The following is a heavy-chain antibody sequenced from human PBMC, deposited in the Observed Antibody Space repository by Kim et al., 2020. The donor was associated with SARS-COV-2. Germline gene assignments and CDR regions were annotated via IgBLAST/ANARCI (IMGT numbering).Heavy chain of an antibody. D-gene: IGHD3-9*01. V-gene: IGHV1-3*01. CDR2: INADSGNT. J-gene: IGHJ4*02. Sequence: ASVKVSCKASGYTFTNYGLHWVRQAPGQRLEWMGRINADSGNTKYVQKFQGRVTITRDTSASTVYMELSSLTSEDAAVYYCARPMTTAYYTMHYWGQGTLVTVSS. CDR1: GYTFTNYG. CDR3: ARPMTTAYYTMHY.